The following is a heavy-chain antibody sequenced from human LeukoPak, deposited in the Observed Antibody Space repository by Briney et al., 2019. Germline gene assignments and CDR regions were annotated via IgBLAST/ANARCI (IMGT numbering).Heavy chain of an antibody. CDR2: MNPNSGNT. V-gene: IGHV1-8*01. J-gene: IGHJ4*02. CDR1: GYTFTSYD. D-gene: IGHD3-22*01. Sequence: ASVKVSCRASGYTFTSYDINWVRQATGQGLEWMGWMNPNSGNTGYAQKFQGRVTMTRDMSTSTAYMELSSLRSEDTAVYYCGAWGGGYYDSSGYYWGQGTLVTVSS. CDR3: GAWGGGYYDSSGYY.